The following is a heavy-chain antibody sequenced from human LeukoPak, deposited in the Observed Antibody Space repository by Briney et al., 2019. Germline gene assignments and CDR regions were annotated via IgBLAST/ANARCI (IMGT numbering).Heavy chain of an antibody. Sequence: SETLSLTCTVSGGSISSSSHYWGWIRQPPGKGLEWIGSIYYSGSTYYNPSLKSRVTISVDTSKNQFSLKLSSVTAADTAVYYCARRRGFYYDSSGKDYYYYYMDVWGKGTTVTVSS. CDR1: GGSISSSSHY. D-gene: IGHD3-22*01. CDR2: IYYSGST. V-gene: IGHV4-39*01. CDR3: ARRRGFYYDSSGKDYYYYYMDV. J-gene: IGHJ6*03.